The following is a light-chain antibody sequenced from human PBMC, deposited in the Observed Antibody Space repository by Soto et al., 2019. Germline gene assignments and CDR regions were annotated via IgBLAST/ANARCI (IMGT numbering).Light chain of an antibody. Sequence: DIQMTPSPSSLSASVGDRLTITCRASQSISSNLNWYQQKPGKKPKLLIYTTSNLQSWDPSRFSGSGSGTQLTLTISNLPDDDFATYYCQQSYSFFLTFGGGTKVEI. V-gene: IGKV1-39*01. CDR3: QQSYSFFLT. J-gene: IGKJ4*01. CDR1: QSISSN. CDR2: TTS.